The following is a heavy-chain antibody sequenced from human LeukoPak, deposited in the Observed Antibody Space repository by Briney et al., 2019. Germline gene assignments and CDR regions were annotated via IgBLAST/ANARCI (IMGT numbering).Heavy chain of an antibody. Sequence: KPSETLSLTCTVSGSSISSYYWSWIRQPPGKGLEWIGYIYYSGSTNYNPSLKSRVTISVDTSKNQFSLKLSSVTAADTAVYYCARGDSSSPAWNYWGQGTLVTVSS. CDR2: IYYSGST. CDR3: ARGDSSSPAWNY. V-gene: IGHV4-59*01. J-gene: IGHJ4*02. D-gene: IGHD6-6*01. CDR1: GSSISSYY.